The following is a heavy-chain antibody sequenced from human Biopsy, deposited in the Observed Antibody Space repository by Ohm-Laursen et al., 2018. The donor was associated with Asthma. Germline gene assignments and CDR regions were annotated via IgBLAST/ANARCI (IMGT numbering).Heavy chain of an antibody. J-gene: IGHJ4*02. Sequence: SLRLSCAAPGFTFSSSAMSWVRQAPGKGLERVSAITGSGGTTYYADSVRGRFTISRDNSRNTMYLHMNSLRADDTALYYCAKEMKTTGWTLGGYWGQGTRVTVSS. D-gene: IGHD6-19*01. V-gene: IGHV3-23*01. CDR2: ITGSGGTT. CDR3: AKEMKTTGWTLGGY. CDR1: GFTFSSSA.